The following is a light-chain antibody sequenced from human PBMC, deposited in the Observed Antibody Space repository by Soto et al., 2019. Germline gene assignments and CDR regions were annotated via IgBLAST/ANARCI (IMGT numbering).Light chain of an antibody. CDR3: QQSGSSRYT. CDR1: QIVSSSY. Sequence: EIVLTQSPGTLSLSPGERATLSCRASQIVSSSYLAWYQQKPGQTPRLLIYGASTRATGIPDRFSGSGSGTDFTLTISRLEPEDFAVYYCQQSGSSRYTFGQGTKLEIK. V-gene: IGKV3-20*01. J-gene: IGKJ2*01. CDR2: GAS.